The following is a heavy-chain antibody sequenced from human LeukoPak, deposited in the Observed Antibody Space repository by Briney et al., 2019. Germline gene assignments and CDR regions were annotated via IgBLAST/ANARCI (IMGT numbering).Heavy chain of an antibody. CDR3: ATARVDGCITY. D-gene: IGHD3-10*01. J-gene: IGHJ4*02. Sequence: GASVKVSCKAAVYTFTGYYMDWVRQAPGQGLEWMGRIIPILGIANYAQKFQGRVTITADKSTSTAYMELSSLRSEDTAVYYCATARVDGCITYWGQGTLVTVSS. V-gene: IGHV1-69*04. CDR2: IIPILGIA. CDR1: VYTFTGYY.